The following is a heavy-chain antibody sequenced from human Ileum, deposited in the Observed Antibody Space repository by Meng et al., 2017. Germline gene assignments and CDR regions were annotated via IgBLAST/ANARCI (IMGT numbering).Heavy chain of an antibody. CDR3: ARGGSYNNWFDP. J-gene: IGHJ5*02. V-gene: IGHV4-59*01. CDR2: MYYSGNT. CDR1: GGSINGYY. Sequence: GSLRLSCTVSGGSINGYYRSWIRQPPGKGLEWIGYMYYSGNTDYNPSLKSRVTISVDTSKNQLSLKLTSVTAADTAVYYCARGGSYNNWFDPWGQGTLVT. D-gene: IGHD1-26*01.